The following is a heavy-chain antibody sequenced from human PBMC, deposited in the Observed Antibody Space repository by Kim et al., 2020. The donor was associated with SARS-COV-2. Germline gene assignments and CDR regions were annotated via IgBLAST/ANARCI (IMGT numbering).Heavy chain of an antibody. CDR3: ASSSGTYGTNVDPFDI. D-gene: IGHD2-8*01. CDR2: ISSSSRDI. V-gene: IGHV3-21*01. CDR1: GFTFSRNS. Sequence: GALRLSCAASGFTFSRNSMNWVRQAPGKGLEWVSSISSSSRDIFYPDSVKGRFTISRDNAKTSLYLQMNSLLTEDTAVYYCASSSGTYGTNVDPFDIWGQGILVTVSS. J-gene: IGHJ3*02.